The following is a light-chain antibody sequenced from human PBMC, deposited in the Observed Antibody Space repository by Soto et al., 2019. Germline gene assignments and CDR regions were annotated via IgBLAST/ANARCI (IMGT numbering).Light chain of an antibody. Sequence: DIQMTQSPSSLSASVGDRVTITCRASQTISGSLNWYQQRPGKAPNLLIYASNGLQSGVPPRFSGSGSGTDFTLTISSLQPEDFATYYCQQTYSIPITFGQGTRLDIK. J-gene: IGKJ5*01. V-gene: IGKV1-39*01. CDR1: QTISGS. CDR2: ASN. CDR3: QQTYSIPIT.